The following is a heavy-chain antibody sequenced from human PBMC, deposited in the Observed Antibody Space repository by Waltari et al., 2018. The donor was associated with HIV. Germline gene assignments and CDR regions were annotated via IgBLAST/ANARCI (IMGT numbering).Heavy chain of an antibody. V-gene: IGHV3-7*01. CDR3: ARWLYRYYDSSDFYRPYDYGMDV. CDR1: GFRFGGCW. D-gene: IGHD3-22*01. J-gene: IGHJ6*02. Sequence: EVQLVESGGCLVQSGGSLSLSCEASGFRFGGCWMSWARKGLEWVANIKQDGSEKKYVESVKGRFTISRDNVKNSLYLQMNSLRAEDTAVYYCARWLYRYYDSSDFYRPYDYGMDVWGQGTTVTVSS. CDR2: IKQDGSEK.